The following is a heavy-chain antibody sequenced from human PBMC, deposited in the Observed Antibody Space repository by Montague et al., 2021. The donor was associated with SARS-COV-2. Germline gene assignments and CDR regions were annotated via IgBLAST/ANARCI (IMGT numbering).Heavy chain of an antibody. D-gene: IGHD2/OR15-2a*01. CDR2: IYSNGDT. J-gene: IGHJ4*01. V-gene: IGHV4-4*07. CDR1: GASMSGYH. CDR3: ARGSEYYYHPFDY. Sequence: SETLSLTCTVSGASMSGYHRSWIRQPAGKALVWIGRIYSNGDTTYNPSLKSRLTMSVDTSERQFSLKMTSVSAADTAIYYCARGSEYYYHPFDYWGHGNLVTVSS.